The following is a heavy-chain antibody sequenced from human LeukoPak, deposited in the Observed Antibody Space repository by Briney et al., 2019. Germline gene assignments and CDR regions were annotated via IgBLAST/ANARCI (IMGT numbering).Heavy chain of an antibody. CDR2: ISWNSGSI. CDR1: GFTFDDYA. CDR3: AKDKISGWHDAFDI. D-gene: IGHD6-19*01. V-gene: IGHV3-9*01. J-gene: IGHJ3*02. Sequence: PGRSLRLSCAASGFTFDDYAMHWVRQAPGKGLEWVSGISWNSGSIGYADSVKGRFAISRDNAKNSLYLQMNSLRAEDTALYYCAKDKISGWHDAFDIWGQGTMVTVSS.